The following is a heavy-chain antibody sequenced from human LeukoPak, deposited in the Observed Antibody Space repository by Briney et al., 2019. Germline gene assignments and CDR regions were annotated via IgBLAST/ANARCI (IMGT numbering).Heavy chain of an antibody. Sequence: PGTSLRLSCAASGFTFSSYAMSWLRQAPGKGLEWVGFIRSKAYGGTTEYAASVKGRFTISRDDSKSIAYLQMNSLKTEDTAVYYCTRDLKPIWGDSTTSPFDYWGQGTLVTVSS. CDR3: TRDLKPIWGDSTTSPFDY. J-gene: IGHJ4*02. CDR2: IRSKAYGGTT. D-gene: IGHD2/OR15-2a*01. CDR1: GFTFSSYA. V-gene: IGHV3-49*02.